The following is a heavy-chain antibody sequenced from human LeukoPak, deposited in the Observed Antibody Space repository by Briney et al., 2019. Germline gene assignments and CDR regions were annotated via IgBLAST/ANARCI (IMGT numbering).Heavy chain of an antibody. CDR1: GGSISTYY. D-gene: IGHD2-21*02. V-gene: IGHV4-59*04. Sequence: PSETLSLTCTVSGGSISTYYWSWIRQPPGEGLEWIGYIYHSGSTYYNPSLKSRVTISVDRSKNQFSLKLSSVTAADTAVYYCAYCGGDCSQAEYFQHWGQGTLVTVSS. CDR2: IYHSGST. CDR3: AYCGGDCSQAEYFQH. J-gene: IGHJ1*01.